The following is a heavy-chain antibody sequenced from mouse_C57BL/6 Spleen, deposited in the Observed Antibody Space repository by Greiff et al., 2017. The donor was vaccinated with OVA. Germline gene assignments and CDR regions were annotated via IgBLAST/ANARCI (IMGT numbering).Heavy chain of an antibody. J-gene: IGHJ2*01. CDR2: ISGGGGNT. CDR3: ARPYYYGSSYYFDY. D-gene: IGHD1-1*01. V-gene: IGHV5-9*01. CDR1: GFTFSSYT. Sequence: VQLKESGGGLVKPGGSLKLSCAASGFTFSSYTMSWVRQTPEKRLEWVATISGGGGNTYYPDSVTGRFTITRDNDKNTLYLQMSSLRSEDTALYYCARPYYYGSSYYFDYWGQGTTLTVSS.